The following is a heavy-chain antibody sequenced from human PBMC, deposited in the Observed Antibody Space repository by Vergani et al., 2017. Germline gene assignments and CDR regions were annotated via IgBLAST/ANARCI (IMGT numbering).Heavy chain of an antibody. V-gene: IGHV3-30*02. CDR3: AKDLDDILTGPFDY. J-gene: IGHJ4*02. D-gene: IGHD3-9*01. CDR1: GCTFSSYG. Sequence: QVQLVESGGGVVQPGGSLRLSCAASGCTFSSYGMHWVRQAPGKGLEWVAFIRYDGSNKYYADSVKGRFTISRDNSKNTLYLQMNSLRAEDTAVYYCAKDLDDILTGPFDYWGQGTLVTVSS. CDR2: IRYDGSNK.